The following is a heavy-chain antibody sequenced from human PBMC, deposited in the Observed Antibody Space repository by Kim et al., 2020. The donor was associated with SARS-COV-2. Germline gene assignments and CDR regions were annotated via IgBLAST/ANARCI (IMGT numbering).Heavy chain of an antibody. CDR3: AIDTVLYGWDV. D-gene: IGHD5-18*01. CDR1: GFTFSSYW. Sequence: GGSLRLSCAASGFTFSSYWMHWVRQAPGKGLVWVSRIKSGSTSITYADSVKGRFTISRDNANNTLYLQMNNLRAEDTAVYYCAIDTVLYGWDVWGQGPGGSVSS. V-gene: IGHV3-74*01. J-gene: IGHJ6*01. CDR2: IKSGSTSI.